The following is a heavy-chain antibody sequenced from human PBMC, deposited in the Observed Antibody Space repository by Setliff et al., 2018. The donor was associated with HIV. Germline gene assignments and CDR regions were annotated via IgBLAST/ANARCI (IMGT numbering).Heavy chain of an antibody. D-gene: IGHD5-12*01. Sequence: SETLSLTCTVSGGSISSGNYYWIWIRQPAGKGLEWIGRIYPTGSSSTLYNPSLKSRVTISVDTSKNQFSLKLTSVTAADTAVYYCARRGAYGYDYFDYWGPGILVTVSS. J-gene: IGHJ4*02. CDR1: GGSISSGNYY. CDR3: ARRGAYGYDYFDY. V-gene: IGHV4-61*02. CDR2: IYPTGSSST.